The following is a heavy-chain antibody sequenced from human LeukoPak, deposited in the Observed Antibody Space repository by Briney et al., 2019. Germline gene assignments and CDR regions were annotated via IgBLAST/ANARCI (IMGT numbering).Heavy chain of an antibody. CDR2: INHSGTT. J-gene: IGHJ4*02. D-gene: IGHD1-26*01. Sequence: PSETLSLTCAVNGGSFSGYYWSWIRKPPGKGLEWIGEINHSGTTNYNPSLKSRVTISVDTSKNQFSLKLSSVTGADTAVYYCARARSGSYTPGDFDYWGQGTLVTVSS. V-gene: IGHV4-34*01. CDR1: GGSFSGYY. CDR3: ARARSGSYTPGDFDY.